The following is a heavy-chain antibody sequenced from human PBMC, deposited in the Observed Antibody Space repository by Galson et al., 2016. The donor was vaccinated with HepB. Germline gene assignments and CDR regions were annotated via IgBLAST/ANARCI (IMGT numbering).Heavy chain of an antibody. V-gene: IGHV6-1*01. CDR2: TYRGSN. CDR1: GDSVSNNHVA. D-gene: IGHD2-15*01. J-gene: IGHJ3*02. Sequence: CAISGDSVSNNHVAWNWIRQSPSRGLEWLGRTYRGSNQYAASMRGRIAINSDTSTNQFSLQLSSVTPEDTGLYYCARGAYSSFDIWGQGTMVTVS. CDR3: ARGAYSSFDI.